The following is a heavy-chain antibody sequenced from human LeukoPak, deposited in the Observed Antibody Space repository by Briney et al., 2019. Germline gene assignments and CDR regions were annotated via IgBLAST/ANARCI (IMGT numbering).Heavy chain of an antibody. Sequence: PGGSLRLSCVASGFTFSSYSMNWVRQAPGKGLEWVAYISSGGSTIYYADSVRGRLTISRDSARNSLYLQMNSLRDEDTAVYYCARDETGVGSGGIDFWGQGTLVTVSS. CDR3: ARDETGVGSGGIDF. V-gene: IGHV3-48*02. J-gene: IGHJ4*02. CDR2: ISSGGSTI. CDR1: GFTFSSYS. D-gene: IGHD2-8*02.